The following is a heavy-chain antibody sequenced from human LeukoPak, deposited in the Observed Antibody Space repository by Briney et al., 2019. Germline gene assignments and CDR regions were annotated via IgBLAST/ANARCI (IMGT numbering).Heavy chain of an antibody. D-gene: IGHD1-26*01. Sequence: GGSLRLSCAASGFTFSSYIMNWVRQAPGKGLEWVSSISSSSSYIYYADSVKGRFTISRDNAKNSLYLQMNSLRAEDTAVYYCARGTIVGATYWFDPWGQGTLVTVSS. J-gene: IGHJ5*02. V-gene: IGHV3-21*01. CDR2: ISSSSSYI. CDR1: GFTFSSYI. CDR3: ARGTIVGATYWFDP.